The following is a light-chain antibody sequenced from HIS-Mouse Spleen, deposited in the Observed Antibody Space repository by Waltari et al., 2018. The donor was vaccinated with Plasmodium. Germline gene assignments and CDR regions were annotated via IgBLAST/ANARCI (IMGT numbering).Light chain of an antibody. Sequence: QSALTQPASVSGSPGQSITISCTETSSDVGSYNLVSWYQQHPGKAHKLMIYEGSKRPSGVSNRFHGSKSCNTGSLTISGRQAEDEADYYCCSYAGSSTFVVFGGGTKLTVL. CDR2: EGS. J-gene: IGLJ2*01. CDR1: SSDVGSYNL. V-gene: IGLV2-23*03. CDR3: CSYAGSSTFVV.